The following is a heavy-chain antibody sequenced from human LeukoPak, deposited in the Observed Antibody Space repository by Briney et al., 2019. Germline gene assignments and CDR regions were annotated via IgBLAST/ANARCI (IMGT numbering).Heavy chain of an antibody. Sequence: GGSLRLSCAASGFTFSSYAMSWVRQAPGKGLEWVSAISGSGGSTYYADSVKGRFTISRDNSKNTLYLQMNSLRAEDTAVYYCAKAPLSSGIFGVVSDYWGQGTLVTVSS. D-gene: IGHD3-3*01. CDR1: GFTFSSYA. J-gene: IGHJ4*02. V-gene: IGHV3-23*01. CDR3: AKAPLSSGIFGVVSDY. CDR2: ISGSGGST.